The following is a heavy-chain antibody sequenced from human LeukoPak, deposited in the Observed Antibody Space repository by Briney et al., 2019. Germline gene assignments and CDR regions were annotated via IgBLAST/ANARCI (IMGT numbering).Heavy chain of an antibody. CDR3: AREGEDTAMAPDY. CDR1: GYTFSRYY. CDR2: INPSGGSA. J-gene: IGHJ4*02. V-gene: IGHV1-46*01. D-gene: IGHD5-18*01. Sequence: AASVKVSCKASGYTFSRYYMHWVRQAPGQGLEWMGIINPSGGSASTAQRFQGRVTMTRTRDTSTSTVYMELSSLRSEDTAVYYCAREGEDTAMAPDYWGQGTLVTVSS.